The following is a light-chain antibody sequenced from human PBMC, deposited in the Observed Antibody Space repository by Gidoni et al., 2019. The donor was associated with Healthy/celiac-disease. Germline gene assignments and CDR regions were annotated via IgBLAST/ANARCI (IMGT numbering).Light chain of an antibody. CDR2: GAS. Sequence: EIVMTPSPATLSVSPGERATLSCRASQSVSSNVAWYQQKPGQAPRLLIYGASTRATGIPARCSGSGSGTEFTLTISSLQSEDFAVYYCQQYNNWITFGQGTRLEIK. CDR1: QSVSSN. V-gene: IGKV3-15*01. J-gene: IGKJ5*01. CDR3: QQYNNWIT.